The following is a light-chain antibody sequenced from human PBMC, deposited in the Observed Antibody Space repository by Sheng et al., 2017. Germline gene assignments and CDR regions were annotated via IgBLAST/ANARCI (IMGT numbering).Light chain of an antibody. CDR1: QSISSW. CDR2: KAS. Sequence: DIQMTQSPSTLSASVGDRVTITCRASQSISSWLAWYQQKPGKAPNLLIYKASNLESGVPSRFSASGSGTEFTLTISSLQPDDFATYYCQHYIGNLATFGQGTKVEIK. J-gene: IGKJ1*01. V-gene: IGKV1-5*03. CDR3: QHYIGNLAT.